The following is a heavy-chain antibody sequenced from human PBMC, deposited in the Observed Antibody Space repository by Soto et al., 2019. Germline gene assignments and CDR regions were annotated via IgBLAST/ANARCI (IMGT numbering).Heavy chain of an antibody. D-gene: IGHD1-26*01. CDR3: ARDEWELNPLYYYGMDV. V-gene: IGHV1-69*12. CDR2: IIPIFGTA. J-gene: IGHJ6*02. Sequence: QVQLVQSGAEVKKPGSSVKVSCKASGGTFSSYAISWVRQAPGQGLEWMGGIIPIFGTANYAQKFQGRVTITADESTSTAYMELSSLRSEDTAVYYCARDEWELNPLYYYGMDVWGQGTTVTVSS. CDR1: GGTFSSYA.